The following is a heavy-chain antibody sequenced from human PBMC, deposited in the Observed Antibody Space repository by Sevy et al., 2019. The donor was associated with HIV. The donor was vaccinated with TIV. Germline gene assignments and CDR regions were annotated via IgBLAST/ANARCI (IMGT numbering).Heavy chain of an antibody. V-gene: IGHV3-15*07. CDR1: GFTFSNAW. CDR3: TTGIVMVLLAHDDAFAI. J-gene: IGHJ3*02. D-gene: IGHD2-15*01. CDR2: IKSKTDGGTT. Sequence: GGSLRLSCAASGFTFSNAWMNWVRQAPGKGLEWVGRIKSKTDGGTTDYAATVKVRFTISRDDSKNTLYLQMNSLKTDDTAVYYCTTGIVMVLLAHDDAFAIWGQGTMVTVSS.